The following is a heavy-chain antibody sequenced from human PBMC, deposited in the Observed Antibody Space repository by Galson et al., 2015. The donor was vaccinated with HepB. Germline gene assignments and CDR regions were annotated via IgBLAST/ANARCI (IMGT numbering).Heavy chain of an antibody. CDR1: GFNFNVYS. J-gene: IGHJ4*02. CDR2: IWFDGSRK. CDR3: ARAALGYCAGGSCFPDY. V-gene: IGHV3-33*01. Sequence: SLRLSCAASGFNFNVYSIQWVRQRPGKGLEWVAIIWFDGSRKYYGDSVKGRFDVSRDDSGNTVYLQLNTLRVEDTATYYCARAALGYCAGGSCFPDYWGQGTLVTVSS. D-gene: IGHD2-15*01.